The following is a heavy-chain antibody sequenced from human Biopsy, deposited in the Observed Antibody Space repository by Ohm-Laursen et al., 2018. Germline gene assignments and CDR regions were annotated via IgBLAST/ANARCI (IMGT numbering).Heavy chain of an antibody. V-gene: IGHV4-34*01. Sequence: TLSLTCAVDGGSFSGYDWTWIRQPPGKGLEWVGEFSHTGTTIYNPSLKSRLTISVDKSKNQFSLRLTSVTAADTATYFCARGPYGDNAGAFDVWGQGTVVTVSS. J-gene: IGHJ3*01. CDR2: FSHTGTT. D-gene: IGHD4/OR15-4a*01. CDR3: ARGPYGDNAGAFDV. CDR1: GGSFSGYD.